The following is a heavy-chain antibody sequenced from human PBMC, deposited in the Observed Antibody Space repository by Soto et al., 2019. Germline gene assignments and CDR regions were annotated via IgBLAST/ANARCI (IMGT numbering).Heavy chain of an antibody. CDR2: ISSSSSTI. J-gene: IGHJ6*03. CDR1: GFTFSSYS. D-gene: IGHD2-15*01. V-gene: IGHV3-48*01. CDR3: ALTPRVEFYYYYYMDV. Sequence: GGSLRLSCAASGFTFSSYSMNWVRQAPGKGLEWVSYISSSSSTIYYADSVKGRFTISRDNAKNSLYLQMNSLRAEDTAVYYCALTPRVEFYYYYYMDVWGKGTTVTVSS.